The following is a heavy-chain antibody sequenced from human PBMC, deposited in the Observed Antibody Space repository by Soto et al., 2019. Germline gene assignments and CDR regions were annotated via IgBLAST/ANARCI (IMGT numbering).Heavy chain of an antibody. CDR3: AGRPENFCRGYPEAFDY. V-gene: IGHV3-21*03. CDR2: ISPSSPYT. CDR1: GFTFTSFS. Sequence: EVQLVESGGGLVKPGGSLRLSCAASGFTFTSFSMNWVRQAPGKGLEWVSFISPSSPYTSYADSVKGRFTITGDNAKNSVYLQMSSLRDEDTSVYYCAGRPENFCRGYPEAFDYCGPGILVTVSS. J-gene: IGHJ4*02. D-gene: IGHD3-3*01.